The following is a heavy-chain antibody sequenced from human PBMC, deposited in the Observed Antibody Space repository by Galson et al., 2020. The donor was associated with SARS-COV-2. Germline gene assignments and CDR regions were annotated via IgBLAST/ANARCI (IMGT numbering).Heavy chain of an antibody. CDR3: TTTARNWHEVQ. Sequence: GESLKISCEVSGMTFFSNEWMNWVRQVPGKGLEWVGRITDFGTADYAEPVKGRFTISRDDSRATFHLQMDNLRMEDTAFYFCTTTARNWHEVQWGQGTLVTVS. CDR1: GMTFFSNEW. J-gene: IGHJ4*02. V-gene: IGHV3-15*01. CDR2: ITDFGTA. D-gene: IGHD1-1*01.